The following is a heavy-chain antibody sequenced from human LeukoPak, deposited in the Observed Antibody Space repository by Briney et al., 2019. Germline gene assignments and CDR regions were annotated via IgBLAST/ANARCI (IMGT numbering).Heavy chain of an antibody. D-gene: IGHD6-13*01. V-gene: IGHV4-30-4*01. Sequence: SETLSLSCTVSGGTISSGDYYWSWIRQPPGKGLEWIGYIYYSGSTYYNPSLKSRVTTSIDTSKNQFSLKMSSVTAADTAVYYCVREVKGYGSSWYQNWFDPWGQGTLVTVSS. CDR2: IYYSGST. CDR1: GGTISSGDYY. J-gene: IGHJ5*02. CDR3: VREVKGYGSSWYQNWFDP.